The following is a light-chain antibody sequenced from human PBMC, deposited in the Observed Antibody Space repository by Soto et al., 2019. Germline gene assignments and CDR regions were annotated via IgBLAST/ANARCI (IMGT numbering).Light chain of an antibody. CDR3: QQFGSTSYT. J-gene: IGKJ2*01. Sequence: IVLTQSPGTLSLSPGERATLSCRASQSVSSSYLAWYRQKPGQAPRLLIYGTSNRATGIPDRFSGSGSGTDFTLTISRLEPVDFAVYFCQQFGSTSYTFGQGTKLEI. CDR2: GTS. V-gene: IGKV3-20*01. CDR1: QSVSSSY.